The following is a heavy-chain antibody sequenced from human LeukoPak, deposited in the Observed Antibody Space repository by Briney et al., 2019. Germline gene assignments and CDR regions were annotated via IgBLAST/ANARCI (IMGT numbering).Heavy chain of an antibody. CDR2: MNPNSGNT. D-gene: IGHD6-19*01. J-gene: IGHJ6*03. Sequence: ASVKVSCKASGYTFTSYDINWVRQATGQGLEWMGWMNPNSGNTGYAQKFQGRVTMTRNTSISTAYMELSSLRSEDTAVYYCARSGSSGWGDDPILKDYYYYYYMDVWGKGTTVTVSS. CDR1: GYTFTSYD. V-gene: IGHV1-8*01. CDR3: ARSGSSGWGDDPILKDYYYYYYMDV.